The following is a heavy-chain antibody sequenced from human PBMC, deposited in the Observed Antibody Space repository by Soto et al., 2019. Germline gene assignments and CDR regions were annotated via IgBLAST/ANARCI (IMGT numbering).Heavy chain of an antibody. CDR3: ARDSGYDLTQPGMGV. Sequence: GGSLRLSCAASGFTFNNYDMHWVRQATGKGLEWVAVIGAAGDTHYPGSVKGRFTISRENGKNSVYLQMNSLRAGDTAIYYCARDSGYDLTQPGMGVRGQGTTVTVSS. CDR1: GFTFNNYD. J-gene: IGHJ6*01. D-gene: IGHD5-12*01. V-gene: IGHV3-13*01. CDR2: IGAAGDT.